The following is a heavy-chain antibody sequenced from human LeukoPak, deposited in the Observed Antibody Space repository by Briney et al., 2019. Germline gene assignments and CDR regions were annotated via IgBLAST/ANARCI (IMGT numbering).Heavy chain of an antibody. V-gene: IGHV3-23*01. Sequence: PGGSLRLSCAASGFTFSSYAMSWVRQAPGKGLEWVSAISGSGDKTYYIDSVKGRFTISKDKSKNTLDLQMNSLRAEDTAVYYCARELALDYWGQGTLVTVSS. D-gene: IGHD2-15*01. J-gene: IGHJ4*02. CDR1: GFTFSSYA. CDR3: ARELALDY. CDR2: ISGSGDKT.